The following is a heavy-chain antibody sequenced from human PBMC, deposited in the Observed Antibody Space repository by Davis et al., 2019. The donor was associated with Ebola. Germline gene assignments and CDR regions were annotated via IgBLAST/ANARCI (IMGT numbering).Heavy chain of an antibody. J-gene: IGHJ4*02. Sequence: SETLSLTCTVSGGSISSSSYFWSWIRQPPGKGLEWIGEINHSGSTNYNPSLKSRVTISVDTSKNHFSLNLSSVTAADTAVYYCARQSSSSWGDYWGQGTLVTVSS. CDR3: ARQSSSSWGDY. V-gene: IGHV4-39*01. CDR2: INHSGST. CDR1: GGSISSSSYF. D-gene: IGHD6-6*01.